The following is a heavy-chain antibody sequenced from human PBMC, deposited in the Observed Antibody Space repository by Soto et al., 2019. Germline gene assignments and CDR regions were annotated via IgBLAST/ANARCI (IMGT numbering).Heavy chain of an antibody. D-gene: IGHD6-19*01. Sequence: QDQLVQSGVEVKKPGASVKVSCKASGYSFTNYGITWVRQTPGQGFEWMGWISAYNGNTNYAQKFQGRVTKTTDASMRTAYLELRRLISDDTAVYYCARDRGVAPPVAGNTHYFYYMDVWGKGTTVSVSS. J-gene: IGHJ6*03. CDR1: GYSFTNYG. V-gene: IGHV1-18*01. CDR3: ARDRGVAPPVAGNTHYFYYMDV. CDR2: ISAYNGNT.